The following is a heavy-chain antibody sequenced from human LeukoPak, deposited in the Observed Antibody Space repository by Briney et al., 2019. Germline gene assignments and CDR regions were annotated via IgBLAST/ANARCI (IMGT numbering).Heavy chain of an antibody. CDR1: GGSISSYY. Sequence: SETLSLTCTVSGGSISSYYWSWIRQPPGKGLEWIGYIYYSGSTNYNPSLKSRVTISVDTSKNQFSLKLSSVTAADTAVYYCARVSGITMIVVVNSDAFDIWGQGAMVTVSS. CDR3: ARVSGITMIVVVNSDAFDI. J-gene: IGHJ3*02. CDR2: IYYSGST. D-gene: IGHD3-22*01. V-gene: IGHV4-59*01.